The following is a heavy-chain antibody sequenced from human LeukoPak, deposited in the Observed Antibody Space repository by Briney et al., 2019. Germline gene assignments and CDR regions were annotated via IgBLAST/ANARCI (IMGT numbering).Heavy chain of an antibody. D-gene: IGHD1-26*01. V-gene: IGHV3-30*04. Sequence: GGSLRLSCAASGFTFSSYAMHWVRQAPGKGLEWVAVISYDGSKKFYAHSVKGRFTISRDNSKNTLYLHMNGLRAEDTAVYYCARDPYSGNYGAYYYYYMDVWGKGTTVTISS. J-gene: IGHJ6*03. CDR2: ISYDGSKK. CDR1: GFTFSSYA. CDR3: ARDPYSGNYGAYYYYYMDV.